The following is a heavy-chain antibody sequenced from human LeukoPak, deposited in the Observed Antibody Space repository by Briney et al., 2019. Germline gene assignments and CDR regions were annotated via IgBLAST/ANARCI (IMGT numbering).Heavy chain of an antibody. CDR2: ISWISVML. CDR3: AKETHSTMVPGYAFDI. J-gene: IGHJ3*02. CDR1: GFTFDDYA. D-gene: IGHD2-8*01. Sequence: PGRSLKLSCAAFGFTFDDYAIHWVRQAPGKGLEGVSGISWISVMLVYAGSVKGRFTISRDNAKNSVYLQMDSLRAEDTALYYCAKETHSTMVPGYAFDIWGQGTMVTVSS. V-gene: IGHV3-9*01.